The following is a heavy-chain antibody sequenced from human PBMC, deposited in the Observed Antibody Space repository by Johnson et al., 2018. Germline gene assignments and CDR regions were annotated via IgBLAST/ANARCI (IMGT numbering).Heavy chain of an antibody. D-gene: IGHD3-10*01. Sequence: VQLVESGGGLVKPGGSLRLSCTASGFTFSSYTVNWVRQAPGKGLEWVSSISGSSSAIFYADSVKGRFTISRDNAGNSGYLQMTSLRAVDTAVYYCARKGFDDEQRGNYFPYWGRGTLVTVSA. CDR3: ARKGFDDEQRGNYFPY. J-gene: IGHJ1*01. CDR2: ISGSSSAI. V-gene: IGHV3-21*01. CDR1: GFTFSSYT.